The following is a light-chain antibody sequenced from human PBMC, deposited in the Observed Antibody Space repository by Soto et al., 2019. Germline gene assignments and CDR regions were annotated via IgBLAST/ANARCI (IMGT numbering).Light chain of an antibody. CDR3: QQYNNWPLT. CDR2: GAS. J-gene: IGKJ4*01. Sequence: EIVMTQSPATLSVSPGERATLSCRASQSVSSNLAWYQQKPGQAPRLLIYGASTRATGIPARFSGSGSGTAFTLTSGSLQAEDFAVYYCQQYNNWPLTFGGGTKVEIK. V-gene: IGKV3-15*01. CDR1: QSVSSN.